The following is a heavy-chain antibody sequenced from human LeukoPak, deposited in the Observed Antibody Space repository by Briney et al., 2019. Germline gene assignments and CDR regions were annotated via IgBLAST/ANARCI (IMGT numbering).Heavy chain of an antibody. CDR3: ARGDYCSSTSCYMRGHYYYYYYMDV. D-gene: IGHD2-2*02. CDR1: GGSISSYY. V-gene: IGHV4-59*01. J-gene: IGHJ6*03. Sequence: SETLSLTCTVSGGSISSYYWSWIRQPPGKGLEWIGYIYYSGSTNYNPSLKSRVTISVDTSKNQFSLKLSSVTAADTAVYYCARGDYCSSTSCYMRGHYYYYYYMDVWGKGTTVTVSS. CDR2: IYYSGST.